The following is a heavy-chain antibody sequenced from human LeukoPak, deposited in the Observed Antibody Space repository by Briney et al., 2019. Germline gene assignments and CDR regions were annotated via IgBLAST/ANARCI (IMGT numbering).Heavy chain of an antibody. CDR3: ARDRAAAEYIDY. CDR2: ISYDGSNK. V-gene: IGHV3-30*01. J-gene: IGHJ4*02. D-gene: IGHD6-13*01. CDR1: GFTFSSYA. Sequence: GGSLRLSCAASGFTFSSYAMHWVRQAPGKGLEWVAVISYDGSNKYYADSVKGRFTTSRDNSKNTLYLQMNSLRAENTTVYYCARDRAAAEYIDYWGQGTLVTVSS.